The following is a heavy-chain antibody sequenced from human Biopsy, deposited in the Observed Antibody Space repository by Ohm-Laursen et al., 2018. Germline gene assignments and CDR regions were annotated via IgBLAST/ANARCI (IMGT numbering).Heavy chain of an antibody. Sequence: DTLSLTCTVSGGFITTYYWNWIRQPAGKALEWIGRIYNTGSTNYNPSLQSRITMSVDMSKNQFSLKMSSVTAADTAVYYCARDLPYYENSGYGAFDMWGQGTMVTVSS. CDR1: GGFITTYY. V-gene: IGHV4-4*07. CDR3: ARDLPYYENSGYGAFDM. D-gene: IGHD3-22*01. J-gene: IGHJ3*02. CDR2: IYNTGST.